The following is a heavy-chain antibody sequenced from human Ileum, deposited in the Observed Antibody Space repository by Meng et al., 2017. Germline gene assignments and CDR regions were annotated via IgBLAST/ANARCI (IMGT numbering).Heavy chain of an antibody. J-gene: IGHJ5*02. D-gene: IGHD2-2*01. V-gene: IGHV3-7*01. CDR3: ARDRGIVVVPAPPANWFDP. CDR1: GFTFSSYW. CDR2: IKQDGSEK. Sequence: GESLKISCAASGFTFSSYWMSWVRQAPGKGLEWVANIKQDGSEKYYVDSVKGRFTISRDNAKNSLYLQMKSLRAEDTAVYYCARDRGIVVVPAPPANWFDPWGQGTLVTVSS.